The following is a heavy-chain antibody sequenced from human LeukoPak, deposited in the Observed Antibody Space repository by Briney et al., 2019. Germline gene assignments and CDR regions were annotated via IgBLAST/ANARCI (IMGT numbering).Heavy chain of an antibody. CDR2: IYYSGST. CDR3: ASGSYSYYYMDV. D-gene: IGHD1-26*01. V-gene: IGHV4-59*01. Sequence: PSETLSLTCTVSGGSIRSYYWSWIRQPPGKGLEWLGYIYYSGSTNYNPSLKSRVTISVDTSKNQFSLNLSSVTAADTAVYYCASGSYSYYYMDVWGKGTTVTVSS. CDR1: GGSIRSYY. J-gene: IGHJ6*03.